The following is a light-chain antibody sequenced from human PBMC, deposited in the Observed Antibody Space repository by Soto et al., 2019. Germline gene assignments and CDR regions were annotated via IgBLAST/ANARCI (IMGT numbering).Light chain of an antibody. CDR1: SSDVGAYNY. Sequence: QSALAQPASVSGSPGQSITISCTGTSSDVGAYNYVSWYQQHPGKAPKLIIFEVSYRPSGIPNRFSASKSGATASLTISGLQADDEAYYCCCSYTDSRTYVFGSGTKVTVL. V-gene: IGLV2-14*01. CDR3: CSYTDSRTYV. J-gene: IGLJ1*01. CDR2: EVS.